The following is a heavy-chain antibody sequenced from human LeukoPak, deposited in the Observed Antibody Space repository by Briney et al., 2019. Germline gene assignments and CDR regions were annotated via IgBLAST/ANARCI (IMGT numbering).Heavy chain of an antibody. J-gene: IGHJ4*02. D-gene: IGHD3-10*01. CDR1: GFTFSSYG. CDR2: IRYDGSNK. CDR3: AKDLVTGSLDY. V-gene: IGHV3-30*02. Sequence: GGSLRLSCAASGFTFSSYGMHWVRQAPGKGLEWVAFIRYDGSNKYYADPVKGRFTISRDNSKNTLYLQMNSLRAEDTAVYYCAKDLVTGSLDYWGQGTLVTVSS.